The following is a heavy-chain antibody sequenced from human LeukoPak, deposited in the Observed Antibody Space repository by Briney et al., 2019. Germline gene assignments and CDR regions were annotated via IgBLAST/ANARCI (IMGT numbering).Heavy chain of an antibody. D-gene: IGHD3-3*01. CDR1: GVSISSYY. V-gene: IGHV4-59*01. Sequence: SETLSLTCTVSGVSISSYYWSWIRQPPGKGLEWIGYIYYSGSTNYNPSLKSRVTISVDTSKNQFSLKLSSVTAADTAVYYCARGHYDFWSGYFHYFDYWGQGTLVTVSS. J-gene: IGHJ4*02. CDR2: IYYSGST. CDR3: ARGHYDFWSGYFHYFDY.